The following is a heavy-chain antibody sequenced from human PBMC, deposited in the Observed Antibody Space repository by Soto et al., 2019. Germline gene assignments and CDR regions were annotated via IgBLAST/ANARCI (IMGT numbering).Heavy chain of an antibody. CDR3: AKGRYDFWSPYYFDS. CDR1: GFTFDDYA. D-gene: IGHD3-3*01. CDR2: ISWNSGSI. V-gene: IGHV3-9*01. Sequence: GGSLRLSCAASGFTFDDYAMHWVRQAPGKGLEWVSGISWNSGSIGYADSVKGRFTISRDNARNSLYLQMDSLRDEDTALYYCAKGRYDFWSPYYFDSWGQGTLVTVSS. J-gene: IGHJ4*02.